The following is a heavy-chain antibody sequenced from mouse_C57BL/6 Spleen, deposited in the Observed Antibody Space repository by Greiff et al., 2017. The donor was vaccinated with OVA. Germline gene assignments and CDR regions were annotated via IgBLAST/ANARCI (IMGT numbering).Heavy chain of an antibody. CDR3: TTETAQATGY. Sequence: EVQLQQSGAELVRPGASVKLSCTASGFNIKDDYMHWVKQRPEQGLEWIGWIDPENGDTEYASKFQGKATITADTSSNTAYLQLSSLTSEDTAVYYFTTETAQATGYWGQGTTLTVSS. V-gene: IGHV14-4*01. CDR1: GFNIKDDY. D-gene: IGHD3-2*02. J-gene: IGHJ2*01. CDR2: IDPENGDT.